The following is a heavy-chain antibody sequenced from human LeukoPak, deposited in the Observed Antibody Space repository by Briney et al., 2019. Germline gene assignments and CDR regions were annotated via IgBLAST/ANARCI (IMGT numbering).Heavy chain of an antibody. D-gene: IGHD6-13*01. CDR2: IYYTGDT. CDR1: GGSISTYY. CDR3: ARPGYFNS. J-gene: IGHJ4*02. Sequence: SETLSLTCTVSGGSISTYYWSWIRQPPGKRLEWIGYIYYTGDTSYNPSLKSRVTIAVDTSKNQFSLRLTSVTAADTAVYYCARPGYFNSWGQGTLVTVSS. V-gene: IGHV4-59*08.